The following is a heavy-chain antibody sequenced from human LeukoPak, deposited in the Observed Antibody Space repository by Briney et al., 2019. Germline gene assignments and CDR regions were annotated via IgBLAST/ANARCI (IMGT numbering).Heavy chain of an antibody. V-gene: IGHV3-9*01. Sequence: QPGRSLRLSCAASGFTFDDYAMHWVRQAPGKGLERVSGISWNSGSIGYADSVKGRFTISRDNAKNSLYLQMNSLRAEDTALYYCAKDKAAAANYGMDVWGQGTTVTVSS. J-gene: IGHJ6*02. CDR1: GFTFDDYA. CDR2: ISWNSGSI. CDR3: AKDKAAAANYGMDV. D-gene: IGHD6-13*01.